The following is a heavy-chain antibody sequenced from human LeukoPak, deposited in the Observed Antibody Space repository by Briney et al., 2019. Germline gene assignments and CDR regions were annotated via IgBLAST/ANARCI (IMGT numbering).Heavy chain of an antibody. V-gene: IGHV3-23*01. Sequence: GGSLRLSCAASGFTFSSYGMSWVRQAPGKGPEWVSAISGSGGGTYYADSVKGRFTISRDNSKNTLYLQMNSLRAEDTAVYFCAKASQWLVLGSAPLYIDYWGQGTLVTVSS. CDR3: AKASQWLVLGSAPLYIDY. D-gene: IGHD6-19*01. CDR1: GFTFSSYG. CDR2: ISGSGGGT. J-gene: IGHJ4*02.